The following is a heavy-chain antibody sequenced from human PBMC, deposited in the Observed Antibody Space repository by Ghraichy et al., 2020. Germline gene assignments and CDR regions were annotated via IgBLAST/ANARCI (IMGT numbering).Heavy chain of an antibody. D-gene: IGHD6-19*01. Sequence: GGSLRLSCAASGFTFDDYAMHWVRQAPGKGLEWVSGISWNSGSIGYADSVKGRFTISRDNAKNSLFLHMNSLGAEDTALYYCAKDRAPAVAGTPNFDYWGQGALVTVSS. CDR2: ISWNSGSI. CDR1: GFTFDDYA. V-gene: IGHV3-9*01. J-gene: IGHJ4*02. CDR3: AKDRAPAVAGTPNFDY.